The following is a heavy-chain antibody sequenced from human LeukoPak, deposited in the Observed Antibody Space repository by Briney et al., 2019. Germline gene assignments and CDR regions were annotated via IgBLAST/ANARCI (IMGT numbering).Heavy chain of an antibody. J-gene: IGHJ5*02. D-gene: IGHD2-15*01. Sequence: GGSLRLSCAASGFTFSSYSMNWVRQAPGKGLEWVSAISSSSSYIYYADSVKGRFTISRDNAKNSLYLQMNSLRAEDTAVYYCARVSGTCGPPTGFDPWGQGTLLTVSS. CDR3: ARVSGTCGPPTGFDP. CDR1: GFTFSSYS. CDR2: ISSSSSYI. V-gene: IGHV3-21*01.